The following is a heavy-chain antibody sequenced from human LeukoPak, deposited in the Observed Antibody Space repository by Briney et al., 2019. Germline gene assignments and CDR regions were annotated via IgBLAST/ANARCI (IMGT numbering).Heavy chain of an antibody. Sequence: ASVKVSCKASRSTFTGYYMHWVRQAPGQGLEWMGWINPNSGGTNYAQKFQGRVTMTRDTSISTAYMELSRLRSDDTAVYYCARDSVQVVRFDYWGQGTLVTVST. CDR3: ARDSVQVVRFDY. V-gene: IGHV1-2*02. CDR1: RSTFTGYY. J-gene: IGHJ4*02. CDR2: INPNSGGT.